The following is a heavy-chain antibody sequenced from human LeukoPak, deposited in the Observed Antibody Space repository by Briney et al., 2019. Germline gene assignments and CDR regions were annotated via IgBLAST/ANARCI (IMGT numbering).Heavy chain of an antibody. CDR1: GGSISSGSYY. D-gene: IGHD5-12*01. J-gene: IGHJ4*02. CDR3: AREPLGGVHSGCLDY. CDR2: IYTSGST. Sequence: SQTLSLTCTVSGGSISSGSYYWSWIRQLAGKGLEWIGRIYTSGSTNYNPSLKSRVTISVDTSKNQFSLKLSSVTAADTAVYYCAREPLGGVHSGCLDYWGQGTLVTVSS. V-gene: IGHV4-61*02.